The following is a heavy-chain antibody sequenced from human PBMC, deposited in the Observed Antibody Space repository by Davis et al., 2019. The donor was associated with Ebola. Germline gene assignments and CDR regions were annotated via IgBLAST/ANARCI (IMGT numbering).Heavy chain of an antibody. CDR1: GGSVSNYY. V-gene: IGHV4-59*02. Sequence: MPSETLSLTCTVSGGSVSNYYWSWIRQPPGKGLEWIGYIYYRGSTNYNPSLKSRVTISVDTSKNQFSLKLSSVTAADTAVYYCARGSGWYPYYYYGMDVWGQGTTVTVSS. CDR3: ARGSGWYPYYYYGMDV. D-gene: IGHD6-13*01. J-gene: IGHJ6*02. CDR2: IYYRGST.